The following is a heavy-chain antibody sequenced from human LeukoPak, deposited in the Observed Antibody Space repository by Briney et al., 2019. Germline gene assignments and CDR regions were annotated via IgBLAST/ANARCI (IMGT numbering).Heavy chain of an antibody. CDR2: IDPSDSYT. CDR3: ALPGWFAETQSDY. D-gene: IGHD3-10*01. Sequence: GESLKISSKGSGYSFTNYWISWVRQMPGKGLEWMGRIDPSDSYTYYSPSFQGHVTISADKSISTAYLQWSSLKASDTAMYYCALPGWFAETQSDYWGQGTLVTVSS. J-gene: IGHJ4*02. CDR1: GYSFTNYW. V-gene: IGHV5-10-1*01.